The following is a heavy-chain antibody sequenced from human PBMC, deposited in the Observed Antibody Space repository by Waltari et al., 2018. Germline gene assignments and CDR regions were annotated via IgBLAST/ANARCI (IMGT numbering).Heavy chain of an antibody. CDR2: IYYTGST. V-gene: IGHV4-59*01. CDR3: ARGGGGDWEWFDP. CDR1: GGSISGFY. Sequence: QLQLQESGPSLLTPSETLSLICTVSGGSISGFYWSWVRQPPGKGLDWICYIYYTGSTNFNPSLKSRVTMSVDTSKNQFSLKLSSVTAADTAFYYCARGGGGDWEWFDPWGQGTLVTVSS. J-gene: IGHJ5*02. D-gene: IGHD2-21*02.